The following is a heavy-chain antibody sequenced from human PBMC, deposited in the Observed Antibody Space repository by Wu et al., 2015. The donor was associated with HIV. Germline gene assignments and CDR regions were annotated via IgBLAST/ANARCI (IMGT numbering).Heavy chain of an antibody. Sequence: QVQLVQSGAEVKKPGASVKVSCKASGYTFTSYYMHWVRQAPGQGLEWMGIINPSGGSTSYAQKFQGRVTMTRDTSTSTVYMELSSLRSEDTAVYYCASYSPGAASHHDAFDIWGQGTMVTVSS. D-gene: IGHD7-27*01. CDR2: INPSGGST. J-gene: IGHJ3*02. CDR3: ASYSPGAASHHDAFDI. V-gene: IGHV1-46*03. CDR1: GYTFTSYY.